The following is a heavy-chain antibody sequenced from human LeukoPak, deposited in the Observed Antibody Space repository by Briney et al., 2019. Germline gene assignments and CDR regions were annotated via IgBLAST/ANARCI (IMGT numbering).Heavy chain of an antibody. J-gene: IGHJ4*02. CDR2: IKQDGSEK. Sequence: PGGSLRLSCVVSGFTLSSYWMSWVRQAPGKGLEGVANIKQDGSEKYYVDSVKGRFTMSRDNAKNSLYLQMNRMRAEDTAVYYCARVQWELRGVGSYFEYWGQGALVTVSS. V-gene: IGHV3-7*01. D-gene: IGHD1-26*01. CDR3: ARVQWELRGVGSYFEY. CDR1: GFTLSSYW.